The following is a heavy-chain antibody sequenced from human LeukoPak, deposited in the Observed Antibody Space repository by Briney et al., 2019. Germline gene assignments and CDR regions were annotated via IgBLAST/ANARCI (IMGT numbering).Heavy chain of an antibody. CDR2: ISAHNGNT. CDR3: ARGSKSADYYVSSKYAATYDAFDI. J-gene: IGHJ3*02. CDR1: GYSFSTYD. Sequence: ASVKVSCKALGYSFSTYDITWVRQAPGQGPEWMGWISAHNGNTNYALKLQGRVTMTTDTSTNTAYMELRSLRSDDTAVYYCARGSKSADYYVSSKYAATYDAFDIWGQGTMVTVSS. V-gene: IGHV1-18*01. D-gene: IGHD3-22*01.